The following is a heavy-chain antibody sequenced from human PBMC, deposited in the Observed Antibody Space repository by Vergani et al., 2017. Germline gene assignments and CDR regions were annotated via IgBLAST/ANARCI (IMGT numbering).Heavy chain of an antibody. Sequence: QITLKESGPTLVKPTQTLTLTCTFSGFSLSTSGVGVGWIRQPPGKALEWLALIYWDDDKRYSPSLKSRLTITKDTSKNQVVLTMTNMDPVDTATYYCAPVYNWNLEDGMDVWGQGTTVTVSS. V-gene: IGHV2-5*02. CDR1: GFSLSTSGVG. J-gene: IGHJ6*02. CDR2: IYWDDDK. D-gene: IGHD1-20*01. CDR3: APVYNWNLEDGMDV.